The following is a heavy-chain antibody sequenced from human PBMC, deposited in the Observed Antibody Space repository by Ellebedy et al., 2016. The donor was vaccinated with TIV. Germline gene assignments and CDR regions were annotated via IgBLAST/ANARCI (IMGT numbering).Heavy chain of an antibody. CDR1: GGTISSSSFY. CDR2: IYYSGVT. D-gene: IGHD6-13*01. V-gene: IGHV4-39*07. CDR3: ATRSALGPL. J-gene: IGHJ4*02. Sequence: SETLSLTXSVSGGTISSSSFYWGWIRQAPGRGLEWIGSIYYSGVTYYNPSLKSRLTISVDTSKNQFSLKLSSVTAADTAVYYCATRSALGPLWGQGTLITVSS.